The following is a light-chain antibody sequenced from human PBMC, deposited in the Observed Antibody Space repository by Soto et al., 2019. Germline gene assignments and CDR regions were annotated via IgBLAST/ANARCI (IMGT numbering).Light chain of an antibody. CDR2: DVS. V-gene: IGKV1-5*01. J-gene: IGKJ1*01. CDR1: QSVSSW. CDR3: QQYDYSRT. Sequence: DIQLTQSPSTLSASVGDRVTITCRASQSVSSWLAWYQQKPGKALKLLIFDVSNLESGVPSRFSGSGSGTEFTLTINSLHFDDFATYYCQQYDYSRTFGQGTKLEIK.